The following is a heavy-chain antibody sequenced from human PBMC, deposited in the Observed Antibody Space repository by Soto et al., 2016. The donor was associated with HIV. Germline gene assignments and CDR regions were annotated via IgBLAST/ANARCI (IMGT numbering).Heavy chain of an antibody. CDR3: XSYVWGTPPNGKDV. Sequence: QVQLQESGPGLVKPSGTLSLTCAVSGASISSNNWWSWIRQPPGKGLEWIGEMYHIGNTNYNPSLNSRVTISIDKSKNEFSLTLSSVTAADTAVYYCXSYVWGTPPNGKDVWGQGTTVTVSS. J-gene: IGHJ6*02. CDR1: GASISSNNW. V-gene: IGHV4-4*02. D-gene: IGHD3-16*01. CDR2: MYHIGNT.